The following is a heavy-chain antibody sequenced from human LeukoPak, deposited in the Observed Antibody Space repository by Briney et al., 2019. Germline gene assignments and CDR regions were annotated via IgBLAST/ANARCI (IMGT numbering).Heavy chain of an antibody. V-gene: IGHV1-18*01. J-gene: IGHJ5*02. Sequence: ASVKVSCKASGYTFTSYGISWVRQAPGQGLEWMGWISAYNGNTNYAQKLQGRVTMTTDTSTSTAYMELRSLRSDDTAVYYCARAGKQYCSSTSCYVVWFDPWGQGTLVTVSS. CDR3: ARAGKQYCSSTSCYVVWFDP. D-gene: IGHD2-2*01. CDR1: GYTFTSYG. CDR2: ISAYNGNT.